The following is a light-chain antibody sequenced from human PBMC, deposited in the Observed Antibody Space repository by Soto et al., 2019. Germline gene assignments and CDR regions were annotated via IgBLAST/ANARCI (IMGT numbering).Light chain of an antibody. J-gene: IGKJ4*01. V-gene: IGKV3-11*01. Sequence: DIVLTQSPATLSLSPGERATLSCRASQSVTGSVAWYQQKPGQSPRLLIYRASDRASGIPARFTGSGSGTEFTLPISSLQPEDFALYYCQQRAKSPPTFGGGTKVEIK. CDR3: QQRAKSPPT. CDR2: RAS. CDR1: QSVTGS.